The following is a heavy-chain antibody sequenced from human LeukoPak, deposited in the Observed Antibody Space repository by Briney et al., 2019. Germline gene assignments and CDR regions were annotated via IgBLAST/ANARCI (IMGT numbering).Heavy chain of an antibody. V-gene: IGHV4-39*07. CDR1: GGSISSSSFY. J-gene: IGHJ4*02. CDR2: FHYTGST. CDR3: TRAPYNSKYYITD. Sequence: SETLSLTCTVSGGSISSSSFYWGWIRQPPGKGLEWLGTFHYTGSTYYNPSLKSRVSISEDTSKNRFSLNLTSLTAADTAIYYCTRAPYNSKYYITDWGRGTLVTVSS. D-gene: IGHD4-11*01.